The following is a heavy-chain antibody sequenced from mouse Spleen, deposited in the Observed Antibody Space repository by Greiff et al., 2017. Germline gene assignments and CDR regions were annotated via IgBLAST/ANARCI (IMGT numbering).Heavy chain of an antibody. J-gene: IGHJ3*01. Sequence: EVQVVESGGGLVKPGGSLKLSCAASGFTFSDYGMAWVRQAPGKGPEWVAFISNLAYSIYYADTVTGRFTISRENAKNTLYLEMSSLRSEDTAMYYCARLGYYGSSSWFAYWGQGTLVTVSA. CDR1: GFTFSDYG. CDR3: ARLGYYGSSSWFAY. CDR2: ISNLAYSI. V-gene: IGHV5-15*01. D-gene: IGHD1-1*01.